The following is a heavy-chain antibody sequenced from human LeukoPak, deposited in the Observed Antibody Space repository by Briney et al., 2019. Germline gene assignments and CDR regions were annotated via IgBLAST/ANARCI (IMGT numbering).Heavy chain of an antibody. V-gene: IGHV3-48*01. Sequence: GGSLRLSCAAAGFTFSNHSVSWVRQAPGKGLEWISYISWTLTTIYYADSVKGRFTISRDNGKNSLYLQMNNLRGEDTAVYYCARSPIAGPGIAGNWFDSWGQGTLVTVSS. D-gene: IGHD6-13*01. CDR2: ISWTLTTI. CDR3: ARSPIAGPGIAGNWFDS. CDR1: GFTFSNHS. J-gene: IGHJ5*01.